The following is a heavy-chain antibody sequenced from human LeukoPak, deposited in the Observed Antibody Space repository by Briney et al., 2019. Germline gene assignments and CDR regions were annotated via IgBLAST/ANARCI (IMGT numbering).Heavy chain of an antibody. D-gene: IGHD2-2*01. V-gene: IGHV3-23*01. J-gene: IGHJ3*02. Sequence: GRSLSLSCAASGFTLSSYAMSWVRHAPGKGLGWVSAISGSGGSTYYADSVKGRFTNSRHNSKNTLYLQMNRVRAEDTAVYYCAKDLRQVPATGNAFDISGQGTMVTVSS. CDR1: GFTLSSYA. CDR2: ISGSGGST. CDR3: AKDLRQVPATGNAFDI.